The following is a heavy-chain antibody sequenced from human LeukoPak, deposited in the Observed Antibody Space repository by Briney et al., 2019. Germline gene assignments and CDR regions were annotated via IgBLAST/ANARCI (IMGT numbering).Heavy chain of an antibody. D-gene: IGHD1/OR15-1a*01. J-gene: IGHJ4*02. CDR1: GGSISSYY. Sequence: SETLSLTCTVSGGSISSYYWSWIRQPPGKGLEWIGYIYYSGSTNYNPPLKSRVTISVDTSKNQFSLMLSSVTAADTAVYFCARRNSGTHTSDYWGQGTLVTVSS. CDR3: ARRNSGTHTSDY. CDR2: IYYSGST. V-gene: IGHV4-59*01.